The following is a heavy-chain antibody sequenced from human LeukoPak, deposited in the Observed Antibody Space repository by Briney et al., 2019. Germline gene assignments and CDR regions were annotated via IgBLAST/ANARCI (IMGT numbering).Heavy chain of an antibody. V-gene: IGHV4-59*12. J-gene: IGHJ6*02. Sequence: SETLSLTCTVSGGSISSYYWSWIRQPPGKGLEWIGYIYYRGRTYYNPSLKSRVTISVDTSKNQLSLKLSSVTAADTAVYYCARGRRIPGYYGMDVWGQGTTVTVSS. CDR3: ARGRRIPGYYGMDV. D-gene: IGHD2-15*01. CDR2: IYYRGRT. CDR1: GGSISSYY.